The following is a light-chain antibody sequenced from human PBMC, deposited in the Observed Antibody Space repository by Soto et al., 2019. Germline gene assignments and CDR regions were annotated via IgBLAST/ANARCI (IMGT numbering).Light chain of an antibody. V-gene: IGLV2-23*02. Sequence: QSVLTQPAPVSGSPGQSITISCTGTSSENGSYNLVSWYQQHPGKAPKLLIFEVSELPSGASHCFSGSKSGNTASLTISGLQTEDEADYYCCSYGVFGTGTKVTVL. J-gene: IGLJ1*01. CDR3: CSYGV. CDR1: SSENGSYNL. CDR2: EVS.